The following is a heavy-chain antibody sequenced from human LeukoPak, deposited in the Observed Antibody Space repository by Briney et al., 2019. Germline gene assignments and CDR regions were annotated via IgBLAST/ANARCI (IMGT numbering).Heavy chain of an antibody. J-gene: IGHJ6*03. CDR2: IYYSGST. CDR3: ARVHSGSYYADYYYYMDV. CDR1: GGSTSSSSYY. V-gene: IGHV4-61*05. Sequence: SETLSLTCTVSGGSTSSSSYYWGWIRQPPGKGLEWIGYIYYSGSTSYNPSLKSRVTISVDTSKNQFSLKLSSVTAADTAVYYCARVHSGSYYADYYYYMDVWGKGTTVTVPS. D-gene: IGHD1-26*01.